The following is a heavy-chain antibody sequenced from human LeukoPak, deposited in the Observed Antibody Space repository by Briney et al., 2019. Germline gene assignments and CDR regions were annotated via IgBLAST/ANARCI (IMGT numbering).Heavy chain of an antibody. CDR3: ARGDGYNFFDY. Sequence: PGGSLRLSRAVSGFSFTNNYMSWVRQAPGKGLEWVSVFYVGGATYYADSVKGRFTISRDNSENTLYLQMKSLRAEDTAVYYCARGDGYNFFDYWGQGTLVTVSS. CDR2: FYVGGAT. CDR1: GFSFTNNY. V-gene: IGHV3-53*01. D-gene: IGHD5-24*01. J-gene: IGHJ4*02.